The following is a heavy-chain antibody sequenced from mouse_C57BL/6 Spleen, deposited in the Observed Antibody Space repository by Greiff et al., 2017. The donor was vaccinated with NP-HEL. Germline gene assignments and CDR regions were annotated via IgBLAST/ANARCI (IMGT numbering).Heavy chain of an antibody. V-gene: IGHV1-20*01. CDR1: GYSFTGYF. D-gene: IGHD2-3*01. Sequence: EVQGVESGPELVKPGDSVKISCKASGYSFTGYFMNWVMQSHGKSLEWIGRINPYNGDTFYNQKFKGKATLTVDKSSSTAHMELRSLTSEDSAVYYCARYDDYGGYFDYWGQGTTLTVSS. CDR2: INPYNGDT. J-gene: IGHJ2*01. CDR3: ARYDDYGGYFDY.